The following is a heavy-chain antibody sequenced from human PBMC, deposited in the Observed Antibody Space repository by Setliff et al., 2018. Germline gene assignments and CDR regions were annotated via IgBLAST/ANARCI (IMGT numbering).Heavy chain of an antibody. CDR2: INPSGGLT. CDR3: ARTYCSDTSCYDYYYYMDV. D-gene: IGHD2-2*01. Sequence: ASVKVSCKASGYTLTNYYMHWVRQAPGQGLEWMGIINPSGGLTRYAQKFQGRVTMTRDPSTSTVYMEVSSLRAEDTAVYYCARTYCSDTSCYDYYYYMDVWGKGTTVTVSS. V-gene: IGHV1-46*01. CDR1: GYTLTNYY. J-gene: IGHJ6*03.